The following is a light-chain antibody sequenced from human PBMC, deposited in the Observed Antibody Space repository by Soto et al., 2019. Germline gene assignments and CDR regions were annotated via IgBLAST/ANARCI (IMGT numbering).Light chain of an antibody. CDR2: EIS. Sequence: QSALTQPPSASGSPGQSVTISCTGTSSDVGGYNYVSWYQQHPGKAPKPMIYEISKRPSGVPDRFSGSKSGNTASLTVSGLQAEDEADYYCSSYVGSNRVFGGGTKLTVL. CDR3: SSYVGSNRV. CDR1: SSDVGGYNY. J-gene: IGLJ3*02. V-gene: IGLV2-8*01.